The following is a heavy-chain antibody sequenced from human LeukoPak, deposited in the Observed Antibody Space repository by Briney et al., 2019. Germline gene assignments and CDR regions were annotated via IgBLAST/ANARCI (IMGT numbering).Heavy chain of an antibody. CDR3: ARAPHWSSWYGMDV. CDR2: IYYSGST. D-gene: IGHD6-13*01. CDR1: GGSISSGGYY. J-gene: IGHJ6*02. Sequence: PSQTLSLTCTVSGGSISSGGYYWSWIRQHPGKGLEWIGYIYYSGSTNYNPSLKSRVTISVDTSKNQFSLKLSSVTAADTAVYYCARAPHWSSWYGMDVWGQGTTVTVSS. V-gene: IGHV4-31*03.